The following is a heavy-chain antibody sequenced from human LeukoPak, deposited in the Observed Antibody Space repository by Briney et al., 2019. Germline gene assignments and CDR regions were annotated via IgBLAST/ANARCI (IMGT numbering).Heavy chain of an antibody. CDR1: GGSISSYY. CDR3: ARDRTAMAYYGMDV. D-gene: IGHD5-18*01. V-gene: IGHV4-59*01. CDR2: IYYSGST. J-gene: IGHJ6*02. Sequence: PSETLSLTCTVSGGSISSYYWSWIRQPPGEGLEWIGYIYYSGSTNYNPSLKSRVTISVDTSKNQFSLKLSSVTAADTAVYYCARDRTAMAYYGMDVWGQGTTVTVSS.